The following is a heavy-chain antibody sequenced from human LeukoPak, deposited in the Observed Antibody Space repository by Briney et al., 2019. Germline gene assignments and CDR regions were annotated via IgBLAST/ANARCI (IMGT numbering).Heavy chain of an antibody. CDR1: EGTYNHHG. CDR2: VIPILGQV. D-gene: IGHD3-10*01. V-gene: IGHV1-69*04. Sequence: SVKVSCKTSEGTYNHHGITWLRQAPGHGLEWMGRVIPILGQVAYAQKFQGRVTITADKSTTSIYLELRGLTSEDTAVYYCATDFPVHPWGQGTLVTVSS. CDR3: ATDFPVHP. J-gene: IGHJ5*02.